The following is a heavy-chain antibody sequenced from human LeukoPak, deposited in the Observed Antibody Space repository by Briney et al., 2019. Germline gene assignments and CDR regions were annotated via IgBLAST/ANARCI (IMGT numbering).Heavy chain of an antibody. CDR2: INPNSDGT. J-gene: IGHJ6*03. V-gene: IGHV1-2*02. CDR1: GYTFTGYY. CDR3: ARGLQWPNLFYYYYYYMDV. Sequence: AASVKVSCEASGYTFTGYYIHWVRQAPGQGLEWMGWINPNSDGTSYAQKFQGRVTMTRDTSISTAYMELSRLTSDDTAVYYCARGLQWPNLFYYYYYYMDVWGKGTTVTVSS. D-gene: IGHD4-11*01.